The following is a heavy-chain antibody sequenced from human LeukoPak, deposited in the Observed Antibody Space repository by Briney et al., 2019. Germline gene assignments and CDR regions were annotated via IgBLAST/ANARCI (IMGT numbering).Heavy chain of an antibody. CDR3: AKQSMTYYYDSSGSPPDY. J-gene: IGHJ4*02. CDR1: GFTVSSNY. D-gene: IGHD3-22*01. Sequence: GGSLRLSCAASGFTVSSNYMSWVRQAPGKGLEWVAVILYDGSNKKYADSVKGRFTISRDNSKNTLYLQMNSLRAEDTAVYYCAKQSMTYYYDSSGSPPDYWGPGTLVTVSS. CDR2: ILYDGSNK. V-gene: IGHV3-30*18.